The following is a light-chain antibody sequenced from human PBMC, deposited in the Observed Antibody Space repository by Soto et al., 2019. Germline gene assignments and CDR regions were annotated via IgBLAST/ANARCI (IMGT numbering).Light chain of an antibody. CDR3: QQSFSAPLT. J-gene: IGKJ4*01. Sequence: DIQMTQSPASRSASVGDRVTITCRASQSLASYLNLYQHKPGEAPNLLIFAASKLRSGVPSRFSATGSETDFTLTISDLQPADFATYYCQQSFSAPLTFGGGTKVDIK. CDR2: AAS. CDR1: QSLASY. V-gene: IGKV1-39*01.